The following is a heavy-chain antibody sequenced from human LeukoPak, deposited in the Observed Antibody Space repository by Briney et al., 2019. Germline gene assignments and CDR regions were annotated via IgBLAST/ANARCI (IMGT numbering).Heavy chain of an antibody. V-gene: IGHV4-38-2*01. CDR3: ARADPYYYGSGSYRGQVDY. D-gene: IGHD3-10*01. CDR2: IYHSGST. CDR1: GYSISSGYY. Sequence: SETLSLTCAVSGYSISSGYYWGWIRQPPGKVLEWIGSIYHSGSTYYNPSLKSRVTISVDTSKNQFSLKLSSVTAADTAVYYCARADPYYYGSGSYRGQVDYWGQGTLVTVSS. J-gene: IGHJ4*02.